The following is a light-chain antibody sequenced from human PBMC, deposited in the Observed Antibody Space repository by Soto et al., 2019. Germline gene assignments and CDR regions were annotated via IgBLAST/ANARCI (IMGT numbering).Light chain of an antibody. Sequence: DIVMTQSPDSLSVSLGERATFSCKSSQTLLYNSNNKNYLAWFQQKSGQAPKLLIYWSSTRNSGVPDRFSGSGSGTDFTLTISNLQAEDVATYYCQQYYHVPVTFGQGTRLEI. CDR2: WSS. J-gene: IGKJ5*01. CDR1: QTLLYNSNNKNY. CDR3: QQYYHVPVT. V-gene: IGKV4-1*01.